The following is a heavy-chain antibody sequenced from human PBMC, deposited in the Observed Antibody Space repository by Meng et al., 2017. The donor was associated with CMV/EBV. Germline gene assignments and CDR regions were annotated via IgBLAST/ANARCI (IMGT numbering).Heavy chain of an antibody. CDR2: IYYSGST. CDR1: ISSSSYY. Sequence: ISSSSYYWGWIRQPPGKGLEWIGSIYYSGSTYYNPSLKSRVTISVDTSKNQFSLKLSSVTAADTAVYYCARGDYYDSSGYYLRTLFDYWGQGTLVTVSS. CDR3: ARGDYYDSSGYYLRTLFDY. D-gene: IGHD3-22*01. V-gene: IGHV4-39*01. J-gene: IGHJ4*02.